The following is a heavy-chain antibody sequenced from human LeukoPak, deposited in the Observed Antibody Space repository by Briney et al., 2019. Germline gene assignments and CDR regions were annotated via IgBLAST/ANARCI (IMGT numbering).Heavy chain of an antibody. J-gene: IGHJ4*02. CDR3: TTDSGPPSGYFDY. V-gene: IGHV3-15*01. CDR1: GFTLSSYA. D-gene: IGHD1-26*01. CDR2: IKSKADGGTT. Sequence: GGSLRLSCAASGFTLSSYAMSWARQAPGKGLEWVGHIKSKADGGTTDYAAPVKGRFTISRHDSKATLYLQMNSLKTEDTAVYYCTTDSGPPSGYFDYWGQGTLVTVSS.